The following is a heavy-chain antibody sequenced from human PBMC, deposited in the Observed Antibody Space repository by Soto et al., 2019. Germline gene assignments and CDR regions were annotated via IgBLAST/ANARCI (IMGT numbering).Heavy chain of an antibody. D-gene: IGHD3-22*01. CDR1: GGSFSGYY. CDR3: ALSYSSGYYYNDY. J-gene: IGHJ4*02. Sequence: SETLSLTCAVYGGSFSGYYWSWIRQPPGKGLEWIGEINHSGSTNYNPSLKSRVTISVDTSKNQFSLKLSSVTAADTAVYYCALSYSSGYYYNDYWGQGTLVTVSS. V-gene: IGHV4-34*01. CDR2: INHSGST.